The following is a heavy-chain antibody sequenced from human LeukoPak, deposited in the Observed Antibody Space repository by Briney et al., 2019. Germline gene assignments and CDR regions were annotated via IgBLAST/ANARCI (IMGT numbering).Heavy chain of an antibody. Sequence: SETLSLTCTVSGGSISSYYWSWLRQPPGKGLEWIGYIYYSGSTNYNPSLKSRVTISVDTSKNQFSLKLSSVTAADTAVYYCASVPVVVPAAPYYYYGMDVWGQGTTVTVSS. J-gene: IGHJ6*02. CDR2: IYYSGST. V-gene: IGHV4-59*01. D-gene: IGHD2-2*01. CDR1: GGSISSYY. CDR3: ASVPVVVPAAPYYYYGMDV.